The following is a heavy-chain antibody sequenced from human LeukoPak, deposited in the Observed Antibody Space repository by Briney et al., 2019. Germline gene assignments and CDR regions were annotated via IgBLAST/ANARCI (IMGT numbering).Heavy chain of an antibody. CDR2: INSDGSSR. J-gene: IGHJ5*02. Sequence: GGSLRLSCAASGFTFSSYWMHWVRQVPGKGLMWVSRINSDGSSRGYVDSVMGRFTISRDNAKNTLYLQLDSLRAEDTAVYYCARGLAVAGSSWFDPWGQGTLVSVSS. D-gene: IGHD6-19*01. CDR3: ARGLAVAGSSWFDP. CDR1: GFTFSSYW. V-gene: IGHV3-74*01.